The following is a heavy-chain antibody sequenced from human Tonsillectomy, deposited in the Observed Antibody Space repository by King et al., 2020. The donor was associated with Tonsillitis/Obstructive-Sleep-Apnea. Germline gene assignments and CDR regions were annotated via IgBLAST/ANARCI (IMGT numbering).Heavy chain of an antibody. D-gene: IGHD3-16*02. Sequence: QLVQSGSELKKPGASVKVSCKASGYTFTSYAMNWGRQAPGQGLEWMGWINTNTGNPTYAQGFTGRFVFSLDTSVSTAYLQISSLKAEDTAVYYCARDLEDYIWGSYRYKGNAFDIWGQGTIVTVSS. CDR2: INTNTGNP. V-gene: IGHV7-4-1*02. J-gene: IGHJ3*02. CDR3: ARDLEDYIWGSYRYKGNAFDI. CDR1: GYTFTSYA.